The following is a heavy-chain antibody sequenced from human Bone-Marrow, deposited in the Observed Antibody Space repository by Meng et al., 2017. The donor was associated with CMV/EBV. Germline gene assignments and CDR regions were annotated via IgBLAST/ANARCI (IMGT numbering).Heavy chain of an antibody. CDR1: GYTFTSYG. V-gene: IGHV1-8*03. D-gene: IGHD2-2*01. CDR2: MNPNSGNT. J-gene: IGHJ4*02. Sequence: ASVKVSCKASGYTFTSYGISWVRQAPGQGLEWMGWMNPNSGNTGYAQKFQGRVIITRNTSISTAYMELSSLRSEDTAVYYCASRTGYCSSTSCRADEPGVDYWGQGTLVTGSS. CDR3: ASRTGYCSSTSCRADEPGVDY.